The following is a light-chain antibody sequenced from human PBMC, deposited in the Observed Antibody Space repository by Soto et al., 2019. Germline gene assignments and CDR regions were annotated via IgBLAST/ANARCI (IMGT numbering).Light chain of an antibody. CDR2: DAS. J-gene: IGKJ5*01. Sequence: EIVFTQSPATLSLSPGERATLSCRASQSVSNYLAWYQHKPGQAPRLLIYDASNRANGIPARFSGSGSGTDFTLTLSSLEPEDFAFYYCQQRSSWHPITFGQGTRLEIK. V-gene: IGKV3-11*01. CDR3: QQRSSWHPIT. CDR1: QSVSNY.